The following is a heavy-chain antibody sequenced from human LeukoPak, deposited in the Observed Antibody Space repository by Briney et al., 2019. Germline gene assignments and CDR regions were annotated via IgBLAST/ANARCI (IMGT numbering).Heavy chain of an antibody. V-gene: IGHV3-23*01. J-gene: IGHJ4*02. CDR3: AKKGRVGIAGGGIDY. Sequence: GGSLRLSCAASGFTFSSYAMGWVRRAPGKGLEWVSAISGSGAGTYYADSVKGRFTISRDNSKNTLYLQMNSLRAEDTAVYYCAKKGRVGIAGGGIDYWGQGTQVTVSS. CDR1: GFTFSSYA. D-gene: IGHD6-13*01. CDR2: ISGSGAGT.